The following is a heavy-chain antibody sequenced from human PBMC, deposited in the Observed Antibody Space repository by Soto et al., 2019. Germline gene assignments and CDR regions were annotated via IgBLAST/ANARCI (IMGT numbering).Heavy chain of an antibody. J-gene: IGHJ4*02. CDR1: GYTFTGYY. D-gene: IGHD3-10*01. V-gene: IGHV1-2*02. CDR3: ARDLTMVRGSFDY. CDR2: INPNSGGT. Sequence: ASVKVSCKASGYTFTGYYMHWVLQAPGQGLEWMGWINPNSGGTNYAQKFQGRVTMTRDTSISTAYMELSRLRSDDTAVYYCARDLTMVRGSFDYWGQGTLVTVSS.